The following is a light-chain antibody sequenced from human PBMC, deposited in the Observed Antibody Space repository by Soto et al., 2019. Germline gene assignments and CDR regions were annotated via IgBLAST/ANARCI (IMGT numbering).Light chain of an antibody. Sequence: IQMTQSPSSLSASVGDRVTITCRAIQSISSYLNWYQHKPGKAPKLLIYAASSFQSGVPSRFSGSESGTDFTLTISSLQPEDFATYYCQQTYSAPLTFGGGTKVDIK. CDR3: QQTYSAPLT. V-gene: IGKV1-39*01. CDR2: AAS. J-gene: IGKJ4*01. CDR1: QSISSY.